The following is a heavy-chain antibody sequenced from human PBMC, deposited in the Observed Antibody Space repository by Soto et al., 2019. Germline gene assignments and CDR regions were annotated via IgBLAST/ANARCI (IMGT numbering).Heavy chain of an antibody. V-gene: IGHV1-69*13. Sequence: SVKVSCKASGGTFSSYAISWVRQAPGQGLEWMGGIIPIFGTANYAQKFQGRVTITADESTSTAYMELSSLRSEDTAVYYCARQDAGGNWFHTCGQGTLVTLSA. D-gene: IGHD2-8*02. J-gene: IGHJ5*02. CDR2: IIPIFGTA. CDR3: ARQDAGGNWFHT. CDR1: GGTFSSYA.